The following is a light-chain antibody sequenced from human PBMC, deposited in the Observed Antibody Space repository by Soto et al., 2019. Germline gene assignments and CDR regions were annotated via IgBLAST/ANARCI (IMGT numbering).Light chain of an antibody. CDR3: QQRADCPLT. V-gene: IGKV3-11*01. CDR2: DSS. J-gene: IGKJ4*01. Sequence: EIVLTQSPATLSLSPGERATLSCRASQSVRHYLAWYQQKPGQSPRLLIYDSSNRATGIPARFSGSGSGTAFTLTISSLEPEDFAVYYCQQRADCPLTFGGGTKVEI. CDR1: QSVRHY.